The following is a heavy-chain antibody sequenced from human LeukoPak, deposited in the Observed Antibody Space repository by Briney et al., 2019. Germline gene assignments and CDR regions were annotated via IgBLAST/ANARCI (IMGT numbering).Heavy chain of an antibody. Sequence: QTGGSLRLSCAASGFTFNNYAMNWVRQAPGKGLEWVSVISGSGGTTYYADSVKGRFTISRDNSKNTLYLQMNSLRAEDTAVYYCARDPGPLYYYYYGMDVWGRGTTVTVSS. V-gene: IGHV3-23*01. J-gene: IGHJ6*02. CDR3: ARDPGPLYYYYYGMDV. D-gene: IGHD3-10*01. CDR1: GFTFNNYA. CDR2: ISGSGGTT.